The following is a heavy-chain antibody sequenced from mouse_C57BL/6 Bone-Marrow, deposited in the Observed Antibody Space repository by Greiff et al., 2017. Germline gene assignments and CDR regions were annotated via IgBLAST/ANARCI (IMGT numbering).Heavy chain of an antibody. J-gene: IGHJ2*01. CDR3: ARSYYYGSLFDY. V-gene: IGHV7-3*01. D-gene: IGHD1-1*01. Sequence: EVQLQESGGGLVQPGGSLSLSCAASGFTFTDYYMSWVRQPPGKALEWLGFIRNKANGYTTEYSASVKGRFTISRDNSQSILYLQMNALRAEDSATYYCARSYYYGSLFDYWGQGTTLTVSS. CDR1: GFTFTDYY. CDR2: IRNKANGYTT.